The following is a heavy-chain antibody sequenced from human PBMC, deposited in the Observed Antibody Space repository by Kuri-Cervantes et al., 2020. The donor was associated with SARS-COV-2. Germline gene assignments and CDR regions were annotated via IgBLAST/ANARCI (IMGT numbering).Heavy chain of an antibody. V-gene: IGHV3-73*01. CDR2: VRGKANNYAT. CDR3: TKEGSSGSYDAFDI. J-gene: IGHJ3*02. D-gene: IGHD6-19*01. CDR1: GFLFSASA. Sequence: GGSLRLSCEVSGFLFSASAIHWVRQASGKGLEWVGRVRGKANNYATAYAASVKGRFTISRDDSKNMAYLQMNSLKTEDTAVYYCTKEGSSGSYDAFDIWGQGTMVTVSS.